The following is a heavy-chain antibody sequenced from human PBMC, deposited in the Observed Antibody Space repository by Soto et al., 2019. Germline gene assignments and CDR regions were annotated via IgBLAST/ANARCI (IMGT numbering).Heavy chain of an antibody. D-gene: IGHD6-19*01. J-gene: IGHJ4*02. V-gene: IGHV1-3*05. CDR2: INAGNGNT. CDR1: GYTFTTYG. Sequence: QVQVAQSGAEEKRPGASVKVSCKTSGYTFTTYGIHWVRQAPGQRLEWMGWINAGNGNTNYSQNLQGRVTITRDTFASTAYRELSSLRSEDTAVYYCASGAVAGTLLCDYWGQGTLVTVSS. CDR3: ASGAVAGTLLCDY.